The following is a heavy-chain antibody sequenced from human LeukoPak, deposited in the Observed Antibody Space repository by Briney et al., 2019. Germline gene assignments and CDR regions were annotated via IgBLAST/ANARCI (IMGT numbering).Heavy chain of an antibody. D-gene: IGHD5-24*01. CDR3: ARDYKYAFDN. J-gene: IGHJ4*02. CDR1: GFTFSDYS. CDR2: IGIDSGNT. Sequence: AGRSLRLSCAASGFTFSDYSMNWVRQAPGKGREWISYIGIDSGNTNYADSVKGRFTISGDKAKNSLYLQMNSLRVEDTAVYYCARDYKYAFDNWGQGTLVTVSS. V-gene: IGHV3-48*01.